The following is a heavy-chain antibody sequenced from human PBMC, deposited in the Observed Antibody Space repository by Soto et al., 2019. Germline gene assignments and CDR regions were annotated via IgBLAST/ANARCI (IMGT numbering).Heavy chain of an antibody. V-gene: IGHV1-18*01. CDR3: ARDGGKWLLLPDWYFDL. D-gene: IGHD3-22*01. Sequence: QVQLVQSGAEVKKPGASVKVSCKASGYTFTSYGISWVRQAPGQGLEWMGWISAYNGNTNYAQKLQGTVTLTTDKSTSIAHMELRSLSSDDPAVYYCARDGGKWLLLPDWYFDLWGRGTLVTVSS. CDR1: GYTFTSYG. CDR2: ISAYNGNT. J-gene: IGHJ2*01.